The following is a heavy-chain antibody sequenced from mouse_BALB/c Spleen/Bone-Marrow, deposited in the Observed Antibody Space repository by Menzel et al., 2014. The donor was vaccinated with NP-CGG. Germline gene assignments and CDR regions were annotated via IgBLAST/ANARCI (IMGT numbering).Heavy chain of an antibody. V-gene: IGHV5-12-1*01. D-gene: IGHD2-3*01. J-gene: IGHJ4*01. Sequence: VQLQQPGGGLVKPGGSLKLSCAASGFAFSSYDMSWVRQTPEKRLEWVAYISSGGGSTYYPDTVKGRFTISRDNAKNTLYLQMSSLKSEDTAMYYCARHEDGYYDAMDYWGQGTSVTVSS. CDR2: ISSGGGST. CDR1: GFAFSSYD. CDR3: ARHEDGYYDAMDY.